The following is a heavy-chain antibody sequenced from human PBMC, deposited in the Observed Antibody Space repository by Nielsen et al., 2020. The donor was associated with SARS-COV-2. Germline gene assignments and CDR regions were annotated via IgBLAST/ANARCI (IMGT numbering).Heavy chain of an antibody. Sequence: RQAPGKGLEWVSYISSSGSTIYYADSVKGRFTISRDNAKNSLYLQMNSLRAEDTAVYYCAKDLGWFVDQLQIGDAFDIWGQGTMVTVSS. CDR2: ISSSGSTI. D-gene: IGHD2-2*01. V-gene: IGHV3-11*01. CDR3: AKDLGWFVDQLQIGDAFDI. J-gene: IGHJ3*02.